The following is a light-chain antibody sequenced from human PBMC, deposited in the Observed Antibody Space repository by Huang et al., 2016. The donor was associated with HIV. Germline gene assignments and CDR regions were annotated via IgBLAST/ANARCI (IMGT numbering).Light chain of an antibody. CDR3: QQSYSTLLS. J-gene: IGKJ4*01. CDR1: QTISTY. CDR2: AAS. V-gene: IGKV1-39*01. Sequence: DIKMTQSPSSLSASVGDRVTITCRASQTISTYLNWYQQRPGKAPKILIYAASSLQSGVPSRFSGSGSGTDFTLTISSLQPEDFATYYCQQSYSTLLSFGGGTKVAIK.